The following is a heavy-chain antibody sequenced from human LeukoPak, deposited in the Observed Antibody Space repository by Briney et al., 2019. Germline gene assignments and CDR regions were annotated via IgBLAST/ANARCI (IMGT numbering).Heavy chain of an antibody. CDR2: ISISSSTI. CDR1: GFTFSSYS. CDR3: ARAADPLYYFDY. V-gene: IGHV3-48*04. J-gene: IGHJ4*02. Sequence: GGSLRLSCAASGFTFSSYSMNWVRQAPGKGLNWISYISISSSTIYYADSVKGRFTISRDNVKNSLYLQMNNLGAEDTAVYYCARAADPLYYFDYWGQGTLVTVSS. D-gene: IGHD6-13*01.